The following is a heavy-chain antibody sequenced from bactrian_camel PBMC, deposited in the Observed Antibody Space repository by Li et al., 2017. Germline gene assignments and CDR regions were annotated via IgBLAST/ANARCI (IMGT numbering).Heavy chain of an antibody. CDR1: EFTFSRNT. CDR3: AAGEGHCPDFRY. CDR2: IVSGGGRT. D-gene: IGHD3*01. J-gene: IGHJ6*01. V-gene: IGHV3S39*01. Sequence: HVQLVESGGGSVQTGGSLRLSCEYSEFTFSRNTMSWVRQAPGKGLEWVSGIVSGGGRTLYADSVKGRFTISRDNAKNTLYLQMNSLKTEDTAMYYCAAGEGHCPDFRYWGQGTQVTVS.